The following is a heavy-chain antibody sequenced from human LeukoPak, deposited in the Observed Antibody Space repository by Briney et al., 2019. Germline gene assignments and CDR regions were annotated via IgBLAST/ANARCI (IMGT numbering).Heavy chain of an antibody. CDR3: AKMGLSGYGSVDAFDI. CDR2: ISGGSGGTT. D-gene: IGHD3-22*01. V-gene: IGHV3-23*01. J-gene: IGHJ3*02. Sequence: GGSLRLSCAASGFTFSNNAMSWVRQAPGEGLEWVSAISGGSGGTTYYADSVKGRFTIYRDNSKNTLYLQMNSLRVEDTAVYYCAKMGLSGYGSVDAFDIWGQGTMVSVSS. CDR1: GFTFSNNA.